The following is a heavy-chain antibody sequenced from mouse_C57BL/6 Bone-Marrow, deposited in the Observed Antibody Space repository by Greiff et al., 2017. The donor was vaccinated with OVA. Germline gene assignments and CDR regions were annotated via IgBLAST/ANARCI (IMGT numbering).Heavy chain of an antibody. D-gene: IGHD2-5*01. V-gene: IGHV3-6*01. CDR1: GYSITSGYY. CDR3: ARYYSNGAY. J-gene: IGHJ3*01. CDR2: ISYDGSN. Sequence: EVKLMESGPGLVKPSQSLSLTCSVTGYSITSGYYWNWIRQFPGNKLEWMGYISYDGSNNYNPSLKNRISITRDTSKNQFFLKLNSVTTEDTATYYCARYYSNGAYWGQGTLVTVSA.